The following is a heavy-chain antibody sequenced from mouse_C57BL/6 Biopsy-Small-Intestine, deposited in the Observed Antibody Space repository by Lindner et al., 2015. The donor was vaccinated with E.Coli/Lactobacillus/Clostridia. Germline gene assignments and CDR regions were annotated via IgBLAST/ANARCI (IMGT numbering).Heavy chain of an antibody. D-gene: IGHD1-1*01. CDR2: ISYSGST. CDR1: GYSITSDY. V-gene: IGHV3-8*01. Sequence: VQLQESGPGLAKPSQTLSLTCSVTGYSITSDYWNWIRKFPGNKLEYMGYISYSGSTYYNPSLKSRISITRDTSMNQYYLQLNSVTTEDTATYYCARYPYYFGSSSSYWYFDVWGTGTTVTVSS. CDR3: ARYPYYFGSSSSYWYFDV. J-gene: IGHJ1*03.